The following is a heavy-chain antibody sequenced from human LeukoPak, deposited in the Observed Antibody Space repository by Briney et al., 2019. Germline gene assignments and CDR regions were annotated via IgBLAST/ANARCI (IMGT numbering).Heavy chain of an antibody. J-gene: IGHJ4*02. Sequence: SVKVSCKASGGTFSSYDISWVRQAPGQGLEWMGGIMPMFGTANYAQKFQGRVTITADKSTSTAYMELSSLRSEDTAVYYCARGRPNSGSYGVGYWGQGTLVTVSS. CDR2: IMPMFGTA. D-gene: IGHD1-26*01. CDR3: ARGRPNSGSYGVGY. V-gene: IGHV1-69*06. CDR1: GGTFSSYD.